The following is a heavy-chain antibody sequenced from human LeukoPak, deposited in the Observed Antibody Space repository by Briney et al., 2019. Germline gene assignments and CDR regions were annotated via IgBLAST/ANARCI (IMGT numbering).Heavy chain of an antibody. CDR3: ARGYYFDY. V-gene: IGHV4-59*01. CDR2: IYYSGST. Sequence: PSETLSLACTVSGGSISSYYWSWSRQPPGKGLEWIGYIYYSGSTNYNPSLKSRVTISVDTSKNQFSLKLSSVTAADTAVYYCARGYYFDYWGQGTLVTVSS. J-gene: IGHJ4*02. CDR1: GGSISSYY.